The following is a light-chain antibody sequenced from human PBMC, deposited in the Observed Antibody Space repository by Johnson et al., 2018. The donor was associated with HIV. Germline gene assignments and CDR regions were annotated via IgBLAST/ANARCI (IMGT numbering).Light chain of an antibody. CDR1: SSNIGNNY. Sequence: QSVLTQPPSMSAAPGQKVTISCSGSSSNIGNNYVSWYQQLPGTAPKVLIYEKNKRPSGIPDRFSASKSGTSATLAITGLQTGDEADYYCGTWDSSLGAHYVFGSGTEVTVL. J-gene: IGLJ1*01. CDR2: EKN. CDR3: GTWDSSLGAHYV. V-gene: IGLV1-51*02.